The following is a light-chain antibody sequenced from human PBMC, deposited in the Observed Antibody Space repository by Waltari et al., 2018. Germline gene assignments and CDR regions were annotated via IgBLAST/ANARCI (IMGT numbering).Light chain of an antibody. CDR2: ETT. J-gene: IGLJ3*02. CDR3: VLSWV. V-gene: IGLV7-46*01. CDR1: TGPVTSGHY. Sequence: QAVVTQEPSLTVSPGGTVPLTSRSSTGPVTSGHYPLWFQQKPGQAPRTMISETTYKHPWTPARFSGSLLGGKAALTLSGAQREDEADYYCVLSWVFGGGTRLTVL.